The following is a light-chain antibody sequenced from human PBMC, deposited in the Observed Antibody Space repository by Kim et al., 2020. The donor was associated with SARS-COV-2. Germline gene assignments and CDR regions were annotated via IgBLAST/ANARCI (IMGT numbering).Light chain of an antibody. CDR1: QTVSSF. Sequence: SLSPGESVTLSCRASQTVSSFLAWYQQKPGQAPRLLIYDAADRAAGIPARFSGSGSGTDFTLTISSLEPEDFAVYYCQQRSNWALTFGGGTKLEI. CDR2: DAA. CDR3: QQRSNWALT. V-gene: IGKV3-11*01. J-gene: IGKJ4*01.